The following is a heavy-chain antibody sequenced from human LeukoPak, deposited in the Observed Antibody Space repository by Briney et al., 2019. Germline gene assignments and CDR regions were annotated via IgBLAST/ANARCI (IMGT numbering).Heavy chain of an antibody. CDR3: AKAAAVAGSSSWFDP. J-gene: IGHJ5*02. D-gene: IGHD6-19*01. V-gene: IGHV3-23*01. Sequence: PGGSLRLSCAASGFTFSTYAMSWVRQAPGKGLDWASAISGSGGSTYYADSVKGRFTISRDNSKNTLYLQMNSLRAEDTAVYYCAKAAAVAGSSSWFDPWGQGTLVTVSS. CDR1: GFTFSTYA. CDR2: ISGSGGST.